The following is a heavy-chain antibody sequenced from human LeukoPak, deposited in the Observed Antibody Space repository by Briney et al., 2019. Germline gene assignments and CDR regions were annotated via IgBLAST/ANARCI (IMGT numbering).Heavy chain of an antibody. Sequence: GGSLRLSCAASGFTFSNYAMSWVRQAPGKGLEWVSSISGSGEDMHYADSVKGRFSISRDNSKTTLYLQMNSLRAEDTAVYYCAKDQDWTVTVPDYWGQGTLVTVSS. CDR3: AKDQDWTVTVPDY. D-gene: IGHD4-17*01. CDR1: GFTFSNYA. CDR2: ISGSGEDM. J-gene: IGHJ4*02. V-gene: IGHV3-23*01.